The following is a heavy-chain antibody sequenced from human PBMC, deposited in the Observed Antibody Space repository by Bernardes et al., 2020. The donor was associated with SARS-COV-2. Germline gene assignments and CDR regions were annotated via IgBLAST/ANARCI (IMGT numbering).Heavy chain of an antibody. Sequence: SETLSLTCSVSGGSISPYYWSWIRQPPGKGLEWIGHIYYSGSTNYNPSLKSRVTISVDRSKNQFSLSLTSVTAADTAVYYCARLYRGGDYWGQGTLVTVSS. CDR2: IYYSGST. D-gene: IGHD1-26*01. V-gene: IGHV4-59*08. CDR1: GGSISPYY. CDR3: ARLYRGGDY. J-gene: IGHJ4*02.